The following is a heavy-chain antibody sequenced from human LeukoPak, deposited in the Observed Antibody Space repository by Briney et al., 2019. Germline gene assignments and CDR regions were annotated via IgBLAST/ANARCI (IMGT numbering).Heavy chain of an antibody. D-gene: IGHD3-9*01. CDR3: AKEDILDY. CDR2: INHSGST. J-gene: IGHJ4*02. CDR1: GGSFSGYY. Sequence: SETLSLTCAVYGGSFSGYYWSWIRQPPGKGLEWIGEINHSGSTNYNPSLKSRVTISVDTSKNQFSLKLSSVTAADTAVYYCAKEDILDYWGQGTLVTVSS. V-gene: IGHV4-34*01.